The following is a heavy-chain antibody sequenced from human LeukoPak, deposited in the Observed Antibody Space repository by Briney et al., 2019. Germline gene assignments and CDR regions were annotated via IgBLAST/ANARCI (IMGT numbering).Heavy chain of an antibody. V-gene: IGHV3-23*01. CDR3: ARGGAQGMDV. CDR2: ISGSGGST. J-gene: IGHJ6*02. Sequence: QPGGSLRLSCAASRFTFSSSAVSWVRQAPGKGLEWVSAISGSGGSTYYRDSVKGRFTVSRDNSKNTLYLQMNSLRAEDTALYYCARGGAQGMDVWGQGTTVTVS. CDR1: RFTFSSSA. D-gene: IGHD1-26*01.